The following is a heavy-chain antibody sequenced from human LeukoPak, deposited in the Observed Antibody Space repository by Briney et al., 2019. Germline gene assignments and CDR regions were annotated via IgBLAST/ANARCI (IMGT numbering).Heavy chain of an antibody. Sequence: SETLSLTCSVSGGSISSSNYYWGWIRQPPGEGLEWIGSIYYGGSTYYNPSLKSRVTISVDTSKNQFSLKLSSVTAADTAVYYCARRNYYDSSAYYIFDYWGQGTLVTVSS. J-gene: IGHJ4*02. CDR1: GGSISSSNYY. D-gene: IGHD3-22*01. CDR3: ARRNYYDSSAYYIFDY. CDR2: IYYGGST. V-gene: IGHV4-39*01.